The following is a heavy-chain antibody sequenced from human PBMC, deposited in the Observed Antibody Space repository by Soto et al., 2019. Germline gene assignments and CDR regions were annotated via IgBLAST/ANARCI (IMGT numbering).Heavy chain of an antibody. CDR2: ISFYNGHT. CDR3: AGATSIAVAGKET. D-gene: IGHD6-19*01. V-gene: IGHV1-18*01. Sequence: QVQLVQSGGEVKKPGASVKVSCKASGDTVTKYGISWVRQAPGQGLEWLGWISFYNGHTNYALKFQDRITFTTDTSRSKACMELRSLTSGDTAVYYCAGATSIAVAGKETWGQGTLVTVSS. CDR1: GDTVTKYG. J-gene: IGHJ4*02.